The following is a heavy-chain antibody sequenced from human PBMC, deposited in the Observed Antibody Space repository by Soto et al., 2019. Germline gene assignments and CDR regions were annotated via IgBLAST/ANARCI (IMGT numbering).Heavy chain of an antibody. CDR2: ISDNGGIT. D-gene: IGHD1-1*01. J-gene: IGHJ4*02. Sequence: GGSLRLSCAASGFTFSSYTITWVRQAPGKGLEWVSSISDNGGITEYTDSVKGRFTISRDNSKNTAFLQMNSLRAGDTAIYHCAIKLPGRKPFESWGQGNLVTVS. V-gene: IGHV3-23*01. CDR1: GFTFSSYT. CDR3: AIKLPGRKPFES.